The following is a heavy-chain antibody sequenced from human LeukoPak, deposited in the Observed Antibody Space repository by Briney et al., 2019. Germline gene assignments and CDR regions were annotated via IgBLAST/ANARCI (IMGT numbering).Heavy chain of an antibody. CDR2: ISAYNGNT. J-gene: IGHJ3*02. V-gene: IGHV1-18*01. Sequence: GASVQVSCKASGYTFTSYGISWVRQAPGQGLEWMGWISAYNGNTNYAQKLQGRVTMTTDTSTSTGYMELRSLRSDDTAVYYCARDWGDYYDSSGYFHAFDIWGQGTMVTVSS. CDR3: ARDWGDYYDSSGYFHAFDI. D-gene: IGHD3-22*01. CDR1: GYTFTSYG.